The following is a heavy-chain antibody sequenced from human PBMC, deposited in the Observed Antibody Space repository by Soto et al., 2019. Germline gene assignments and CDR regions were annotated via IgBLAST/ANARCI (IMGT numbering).Heavy chain of an antibody. D-gene: IGHD3-22*01. CDR2: IKPDGSEK. CDR1: GFTFSSYW. CDR3: ARAPRVYYDSSGYFTLGY. V-gene: IGHV3-7*04. J-gene: IGHJ4*02. Sequence: PGGSLRLSCAASGFTFSSYWMSWVRQAPGKGLEWVANIKPDGSEKWYVDSVKGRFTISRDNSKNTLYLQMNSLRAEDTAVYYCARAPRVYYDSSGYFTLGYWGQGTLVTVSS.